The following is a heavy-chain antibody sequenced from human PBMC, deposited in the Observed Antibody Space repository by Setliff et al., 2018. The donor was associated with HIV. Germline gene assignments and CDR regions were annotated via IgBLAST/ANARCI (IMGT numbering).Heavy chain of an antibody. Sequence: SETLSLTCTVSGDSVTIETYCWGWIRQPPEKGLEWIGSSCYSRITYYNSSLKSRATLSVDTPRNQLSLKLSSVTAADTAVYYCVRSGYYWNTSPSFWGHGTLVTVSS. J-gene: IGHJ4*01. CDR2: SCYSRIT. V-gene: IGHV4-39*01. CDR3: VRSGYYWNTSPSF. CDR1: GDSVTIETYC. D-gene: IGHD1-1*01.